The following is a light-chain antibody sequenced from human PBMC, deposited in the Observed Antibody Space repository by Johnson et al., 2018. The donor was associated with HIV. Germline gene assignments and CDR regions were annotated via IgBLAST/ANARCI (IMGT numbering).Light chain of an antibody. Sequence: QSVLTQSPSVSAAPGQKVTISCSGSSSNIGNNYVSWYRQLPGTAPKLLIYENTQRPSGIPDRFSGSKSGTSATLGITGLQTGDEADYYCGTWDSSLNTGAFGTGTKVTVL. CDR3: GTWDSSLNTGA. J-gene: IGLJ1*01. CDR2: ENT. CDR1: SSNIGNNY. V-gene: IGLV1-51*02.